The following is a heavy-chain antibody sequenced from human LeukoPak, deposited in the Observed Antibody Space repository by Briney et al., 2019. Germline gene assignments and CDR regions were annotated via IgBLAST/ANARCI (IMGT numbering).Heavy chain of an antibody. CDR2: IYSGGST. CDR3: ARANTYYYDSSGYYYDY. D-gene: IGHD3-22*01. Sequence: GGSLRLSCAASGFTVSSNYMSWVRQAPGKGLEWVSVIYSGGSTYYADSVKGRFTISRDNSKNTLYLQMNSLRAEDTAVYYCARANTYYYDSSGYYYDYWGQGTLVTVSS. V-gene: IGHV3-66*01. CDR1: GFTVSSNY. J-gene: IGHJ4*02.